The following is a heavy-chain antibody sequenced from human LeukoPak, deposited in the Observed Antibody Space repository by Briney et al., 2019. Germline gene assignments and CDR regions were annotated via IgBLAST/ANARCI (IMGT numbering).Heavy chain of an antibody. CDR1: GFTFSSYG. CDR2: ISYDGSNK. D-gene: IGHD5-24*01. J-gene: IGHJ3*01. V-gene: IGHV3-30*18. CDR3: AKDIQLST. Sequence: PGGSLRLSRAVPGFTFSSYGMHWVCQGPGRGVELVAVISYDGSNKYYAASVKGRFTISRDNSKNTLSLQMNSLRVEDTAIYYCAKDIQLSTWGLGTMVTVSS.